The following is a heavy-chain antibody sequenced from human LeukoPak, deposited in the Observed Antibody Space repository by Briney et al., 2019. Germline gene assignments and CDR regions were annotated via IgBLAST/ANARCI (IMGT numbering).Heavy chain of an antibody. CDR3: AREPGEQQLGQIYYYYGMDV. Sequence: GGSLRLSCAASGFTFSSYWMHWVRQAPGKGLVWVSRINSDGSSTSYADSVKGRFTISRDNAKNTLYLQMNSLRAEDTAVYYCAREPGEQQLGQIYYYYGMDVWGQGTTVTVSS. CDR1: GFTFSSYW. D-gene: IGHD6-13*01. CDR2: INSDGSST. J-gene: IGHJ6*02. V-gene: IGHV3-74*01.